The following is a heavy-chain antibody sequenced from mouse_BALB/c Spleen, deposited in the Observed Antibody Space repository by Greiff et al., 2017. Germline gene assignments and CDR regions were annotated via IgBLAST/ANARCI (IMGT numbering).Heavy chain of an antibody. CDR1: GYTFTDYE. V-gene: IGHV1-15*01. Sequence: QVQLQQSGAELVRPGASVTLSCKASGYTFTDYEMHWVKQTPVHGLEWIGAIDPETGGTAYNQKFKGKATLTADKSSSTTYMELRSLTSEDSAVYYCASFDCAVVASRDAAFAYWGQGTLVTVSA. CDR3: ASFDCAVVASRDAAFAY. J-gene: IGHJ3*01. D-gene: IGHD1-1*01. CDR2: IDPETGGT.